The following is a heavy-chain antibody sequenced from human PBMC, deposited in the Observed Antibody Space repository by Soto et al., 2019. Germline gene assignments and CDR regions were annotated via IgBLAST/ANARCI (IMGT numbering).Heavy chain of an antibody. CDR1: GFTLGRYG. V-gene: IGHV3-23*01. Sequence: GGSLRLSCAASGFTLGRYGVSWVRQAPGKGLEWVSAVSPNGQGIYYADSVRGRFTISRDFSKNTVFLHMDSLRAEDTAVYYCAKDRDYPRDYFHYWGQGTLVTVSS. J-gene: IGHJ4*02. D-gene: IGHD3-10*01. CDR3: AKDRDYPRDYFHY. CDR2: VSPNGQGI.